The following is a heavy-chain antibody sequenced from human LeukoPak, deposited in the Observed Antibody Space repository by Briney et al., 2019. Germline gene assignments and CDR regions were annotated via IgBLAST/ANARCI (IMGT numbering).Heavy chain of an antibody. J-gene: IGHJ4*02. D-gene: IGHD3-10*01. CDR3: ARAAGGSGSYDY. CDR1: GGSISSHY. CDR2: IYYSGST. Sequence: PSETLSLTCTVSGGSISSHYWSWIRQPPGKGLEWIGYIYYSGSTNYNPSLKSRVTISVDTSKNQFSLKLSSVTAADTAVYYCARAAGGSGSYDYWGQGTLVTVSS. V-gene: IGHV4-59*11.